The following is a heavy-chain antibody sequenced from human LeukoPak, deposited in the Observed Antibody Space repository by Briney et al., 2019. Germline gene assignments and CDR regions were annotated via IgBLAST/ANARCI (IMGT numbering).Heavy chain of an antibody. D-gene: IGHD2-2*01. Sequence: TPSETLSLTCTVSGGSISSGGYYWSWIRQHPGKGLEWIGYIYYSGSTYYNPSLKSRVTISVDTSKNQFSLKLSSVTAADTAVYYCAGDQLPGVFDIWGQGTMVTVSS. CDR2: IYYSGST. CDR1: GGSISSGGYY. CDR3: AGDQLPGVFDI. V-gene: IGHV4-31*03. J-gene: IGHJ3*02.